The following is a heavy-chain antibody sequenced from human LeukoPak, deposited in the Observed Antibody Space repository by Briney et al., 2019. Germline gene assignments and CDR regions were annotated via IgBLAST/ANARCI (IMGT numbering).Heavy chain of an antibody. D-gene: IGHD3-22*01. Sequence: GGSLRLSCAASGFTFSSYWMSWVRQAPGKGLEWVSAISGSGGSTYYADSVKGRFTISRDNSKNTLYLQMNSLRAEDTAVYYCAKLGITMIVVVIPYYFDYWGQGTLVTVSS. V-gene: IGHV3-23*01. CDR1: GFTFSSYW. CDR3: AKLGITMIVVVIPYYFDY. CDR2: ISGSGGST. J-gene: IGHJ4*02.